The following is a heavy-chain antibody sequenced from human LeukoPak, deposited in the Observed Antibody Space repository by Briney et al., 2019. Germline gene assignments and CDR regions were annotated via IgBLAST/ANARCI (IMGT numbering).Heavy chain of an antibody. D-gene: IGHD1-26*01. Sequence: PSETLSLTCTVSGGSISSRSSYWAWLRQPPGKGLEWVGSIYYSRSTYYYPSHKSRLTIAVDRAKNQLSLKLSSVTAADTAVYYCARTGGSFYIYYYMDVWGKGTTVTVSS. CDR3: ARTGGSFYIYYYMDV. V-gene: IGHV4-39*07. CDR1: GGSISSRSSY. J-gene: IGHJ6*03. CDR2: IYYSRST.